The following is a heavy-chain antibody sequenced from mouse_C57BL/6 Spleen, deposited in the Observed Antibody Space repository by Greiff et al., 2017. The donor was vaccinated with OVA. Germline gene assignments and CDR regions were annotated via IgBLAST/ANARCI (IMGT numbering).Heavy chain of an antibody. J-gene: IGHJ3*01. V-gene: IGHV1-72*01. CDR1: GYTFTSYW. Sequence: VQLQQPGAELVKPGASVKLSCKASGYTFTSYWMHWVKQRPGRGLEWIGRIDPNSGGTKYNEKFKSKATLTVDKPSSTAYMQLSSLTSEDSAVYDCARRGGYYSNFFAYWGQGTLVTVSA. CDR3: ARRGGYYSNFFAY. D-gene: IGHD2-5*01. CDR2: IDPNSGGT.